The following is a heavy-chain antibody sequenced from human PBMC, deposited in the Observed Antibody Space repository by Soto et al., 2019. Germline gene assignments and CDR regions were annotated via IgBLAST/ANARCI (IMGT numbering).Heavy chain of an antibody. CDR3: ARDKVGVNKTYTYYYHGMDV. J-gene: IGHJ6*02. D-gene: IGHD3-3*01. CDR1: GGSFSNYP. V-gene: IGHV1-69*06. CDR2: IIPIFGTT. Sequence: GXSVKVSCNASGGSFSNYPISWVRQAPGQGLEWMGGIIPIFGTTNYAQKFQGKVTITADKSTSTAYMELSSLRSEDTAVYYCARDKVGVNKTYTYYYHGMDVWGQGTTVTVS.